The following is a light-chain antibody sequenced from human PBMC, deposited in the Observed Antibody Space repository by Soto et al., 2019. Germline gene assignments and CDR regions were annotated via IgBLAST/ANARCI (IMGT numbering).Light chain of an antibody. J-gene: IGKJ2*01. V-gene: IGKV1-5*03. CDR2: EAS. Sequence: DIQMTQSPSTLSAAVGDRVTITCRASQSISSWLAWYQQKPGKAPKLLVYEASNLESGVPSRISGSGSGTKFILTISSLQPDDIATYYCQHYNSYPWSFGQGTKLEIK. CDR3: QHYNSYPWS. CDR1: QSISSW.